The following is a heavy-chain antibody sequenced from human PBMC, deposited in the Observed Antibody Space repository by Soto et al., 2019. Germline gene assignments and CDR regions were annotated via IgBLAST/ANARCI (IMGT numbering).Heavy chain of an antibody. CDR3: ARASLLYSSSSFDY. Sequence: SETLSLTCAVYGGSFSGYYWSWIRQPPGKGLEWIGEINHSGSTNYNPSLKSRVTISVDTSKNQFSLKLRSVTAADTAVYYCARASLLYSSSSFDYWGQGTLVTVSS. CDR2: INHSGST. CDR1: GGSFSGYY. V-gene: IGHV4-34*01. D-gene: IGHD6-6*01. J-gene: IGHJ4*02.